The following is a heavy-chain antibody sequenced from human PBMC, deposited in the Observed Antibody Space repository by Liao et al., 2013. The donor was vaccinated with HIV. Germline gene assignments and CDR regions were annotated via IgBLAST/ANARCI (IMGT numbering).Heavy chain of an antibody. D-gene: IGHD3-16*01. V-gene: IGHV4-34*01. Sequence: QVQLQQWGAGLLKPSETLSLTCAVYGGSFSDYYWSWIRQPPGKGLEWIGEINYSGSTNCNPSLKSRVTISVDTSKNQVSLKLSSVTAADTAVYYCARGFRLRLGLVDYWGQGTLVTVSS. CDR3: ARGFRLRLGLVDY. CDR2: INYSGST. CDR1: GGSFSDYY. J-gene: IGHJ4*02.